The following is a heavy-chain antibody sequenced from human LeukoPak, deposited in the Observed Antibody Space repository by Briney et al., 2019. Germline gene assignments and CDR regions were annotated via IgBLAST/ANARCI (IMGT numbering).Heavy chain of an antibody. Sequence: SETLSLTCTVSGGSISSYYWSWIRQPAGKGLEWIGRIYTSGSTNYNPSLKSRVTMPVDTSKNQFSLKLSSVTAADTAVYYCARGSGLDFWSGYYTGREDYWGQGTLVTVSS. J-gene: IGHJ4*02. CDR1: GGSISSYY. V-gene: IGHV4-4*07. D-gene: IGHD3-3*01. CDR2: IYTSGST. CDR3: ARGSGLDFWSGYYTGREDY.